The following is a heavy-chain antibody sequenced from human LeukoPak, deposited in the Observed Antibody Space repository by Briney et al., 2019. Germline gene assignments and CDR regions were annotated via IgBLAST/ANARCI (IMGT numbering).Heavy chain of an antibody. CDR2: INHSGST. J-gene: IGHJ3*02. CDR3: ARETTVAAFDI. V-gene: IGHV4-34*01. Sequence: SETLSLTCAVYGGSFSGYYWSWIRQPPGEGLEWIGEINHSGSTNYNPSLKSRVTISVDTSKNQFSLKLSSVTAADTAVYYCARETTVAAFDIWGQGTMVTVSS. D-gene: IGHD4-23*01. CDR1: GGSFSGYY.